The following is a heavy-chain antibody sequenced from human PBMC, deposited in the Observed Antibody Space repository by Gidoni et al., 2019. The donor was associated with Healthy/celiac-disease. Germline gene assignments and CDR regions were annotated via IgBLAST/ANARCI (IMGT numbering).Heavy chain of an antibody. Sequence: QVQLVQSGPVLRKPGASVTVSCKTSGSTFTNYAIPWVRQAPGQGLEWMGWISASNGDTNYVKKLQARVTMDRDTSTNTASMGLRGLRSDDTAVYWCARGGSGTLPPDYWGQGTLVTVSS. D-gene: IGHD1-26*01. CDR2: ISASNGDT. J-gene: IGHJ4*02. CDR1: GSTFTNYA. V-gene: IGHV1-18*01. CDR3: ARGGSGTLPPDY.